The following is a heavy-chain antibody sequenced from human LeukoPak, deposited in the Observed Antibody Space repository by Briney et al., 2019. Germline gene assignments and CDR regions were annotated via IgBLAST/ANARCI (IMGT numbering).Heavy chain of an antibody. CDR2: ISASGGST. CDR3: AKEGVWGITMVRGVTGNGMDV. Sequence: PGGSLRLSCAASEFTFSSSAMSWVRQVPGKGLEWVSGISASGGSTYYADSVRGRFTISRDNSKNTLYVQMNSLRDEDTAVYYCAKEGVWGITMVRGVTGNGMDVWGQGTTVTVSS. J-gene: IGHJ6*02. D-gene: IGHD3-10*01. CDR1: EFTFSSSA. V-gene: IGHV3-23*01.